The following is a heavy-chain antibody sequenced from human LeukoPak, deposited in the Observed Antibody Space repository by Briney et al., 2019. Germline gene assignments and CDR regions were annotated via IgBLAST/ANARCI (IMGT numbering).Heavy chain of an antibody. CDR3: AKDPRAGSGWGSFDY. V-gene: IGHV3-23*01. CDR1: GFTFRSYA. J-gene: IGHJ4*02. Sequence: GGSLRLSCAASGFTFRSYAMSWVRQAPGKGLEWVSGISGSGDNTSYADSVKGRFSISRDNSKNTLYLQMNSLRAEDTALYYCAKDPRAGSGWGSFDYWGQGTLVTVSS. D-gene: IGHD6-19*01. CDR2: ISGSGDNT.